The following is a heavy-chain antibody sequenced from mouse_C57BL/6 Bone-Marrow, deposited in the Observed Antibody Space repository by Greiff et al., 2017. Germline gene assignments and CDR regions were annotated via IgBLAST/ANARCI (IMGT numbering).Heavy chain of an antibody. CDR2: IDPENGDT. V-gene: IGHV14-4*01. J-gene: IGHJ4*01. Sequence: VQLQQSGAELVRPGASVKLSCTASGFNIKDDYMHWVKQRPEQGLEWIGWIDPENGDTEYASKFQGKATITADTSSNTAYLQLSSLTSEDTAVYCCTTYSAMDYWGQGTSVTVSS. CDR3: TTYSAMDY. CDR1: GFNIKDDY.